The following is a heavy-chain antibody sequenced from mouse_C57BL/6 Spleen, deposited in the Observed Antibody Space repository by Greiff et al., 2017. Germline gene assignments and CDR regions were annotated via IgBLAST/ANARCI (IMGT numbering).Heavy chain of an antibody. D-gene: IGHD1-1*01. V-gene: IGHV1-61*01. CDR3: ARSSYYGSSYGYFDD. Sequence: QVQLQQPGAELVRPGSPVKLSCKASGYTFTSYWMDWVKQRPGQGLEWIGNIYPSDSETHYNQKFKDKATLTVDKASSTAYRQLSSLTSEDSAVYYGARSSYYGSSYGYFDDWGQGTTLTVSS. J-gene: IGHJ2*01. CDR1: GYTFTSYW. CDR2: IYPSDSET.